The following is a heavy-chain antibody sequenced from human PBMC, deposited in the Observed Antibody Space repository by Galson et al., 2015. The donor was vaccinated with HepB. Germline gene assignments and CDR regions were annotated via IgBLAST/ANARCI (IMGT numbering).Heavy chain of an antibody. J-gene: IGHJ6*03. Sequence: QSGAEVTKPGESVRISCKSFGYSFTNYWIGWVRQLPGKGLEWMGIIHPGDSDTRYSPSFQGQVTISADKSISTAYLQWSSLKASDTAIYYCARQHSTSILGYHMDVWGKGTTVTVSS. CDR1: GYSFTNYW. V-gene: IGHV5-51*01. CDR2: IHPGDSDT. CDR3: ARQHSTSILGYHMDV. D-gene: IGHD6-6*01.